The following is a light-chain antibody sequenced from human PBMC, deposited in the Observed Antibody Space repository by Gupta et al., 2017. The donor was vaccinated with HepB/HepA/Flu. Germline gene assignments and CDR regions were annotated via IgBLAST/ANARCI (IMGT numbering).Light chain of an antibody. CDR2: GAS. J-gene: IGKJ5*01. CDR1: QSVTSSY. Sequence: EIVLTQSTGTLSLSPGERATLSCRASQSVTSSYLAWYQQKPGQAPRFLIYGASSRATGIPDRFSGSGSGTDFTLTISRLEPEDFAVYYCQQYGSSFTFGQGTRLEIK. V-gene: IGKV3-20*01. CDR3: QQYGSSFT.